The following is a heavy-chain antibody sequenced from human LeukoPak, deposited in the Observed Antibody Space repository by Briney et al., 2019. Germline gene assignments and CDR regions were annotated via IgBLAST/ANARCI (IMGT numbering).Heavy chain of an antibody. Sequence: QTGGSLRLSCAASGFTFSSYGMHWVRQAPGKGLEWVAFIRYDGSNKYYADSVKGRFTISRDNSKNTLCLQMNSLRAEDTAVYYCAKDHSLYSSSSSDYWGQGTLVTVSS. CDR2: IRYDGSNK. J-gene: IGHJ4*02. CDR3: AKDHSLYSSSSSDY. CDR1: GFTFSSYG. V-gene: IGHV3-30*02. D-gene: IGHD6-6*01.